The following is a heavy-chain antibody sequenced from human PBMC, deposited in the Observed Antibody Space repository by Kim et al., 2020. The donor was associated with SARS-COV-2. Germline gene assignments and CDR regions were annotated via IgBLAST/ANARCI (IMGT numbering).Heavy chain of an antibody. Sequence: GGSLRLSCAASGFTFSSYAIGWVRRAPGKGLEWVSAISGSGGSTYYADSVKGRFTVSRDNAKNTVYLQMNSLRAEDTAVYYCAKAITRQYDILTGYGPFYWGPGTLVTVSS. CDR2: ISGSGGST. CDR1: GFTFSSYA. CDR3: AKAITRQYDILTGYGPFY. D-gene: IGHD3-9*01. V-gene: IGHV3-23*01. J-gene: IGHJ4*02.